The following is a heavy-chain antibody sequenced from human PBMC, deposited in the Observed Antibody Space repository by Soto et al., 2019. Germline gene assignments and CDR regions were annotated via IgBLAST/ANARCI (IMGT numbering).Heavy chain of an antibody. V-gene: IGHV5-51*01. CDR3: ARRQGRVRGNFYYALDG. CDR1: GYTFRDYW. Sequence: PGASLKISCMGSGYTFRDYWVGWVRQKPGKGLEWMGIIFPDSSDTRYSPSFQGQVTISVDKSLNTAYLHWTSLKASDSAIYYCARRQGRVRGNFYYALDGWGEGTTVTVSS. J-gene: IGHJ6*04. D-gene: IGHD5-12*01. CDR2: IFPDSSDT.